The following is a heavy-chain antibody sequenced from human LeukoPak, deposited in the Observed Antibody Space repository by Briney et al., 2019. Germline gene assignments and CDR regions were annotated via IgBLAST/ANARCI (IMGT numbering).Heavy chain of an antibody. CDR3: ARVIRSTGYYSNPKSGSFDL. J-gene: IGHJ5*02. D-gene: IGHD3-9*01. CDR1: GGSFSGYY. V-gene: IGHV4-34*01. CDR2: INHSGST. Sequence: SETLSLTCAVYGGSFSGYYWSWIRQPPGKGLEWIGEINHSGSTNYNPSLESRVTISVDTSKNQFSLKLSSVTAADTAVYYCARVIRSTGYYSNPKSGSFDLWGPGTLVTVSS.